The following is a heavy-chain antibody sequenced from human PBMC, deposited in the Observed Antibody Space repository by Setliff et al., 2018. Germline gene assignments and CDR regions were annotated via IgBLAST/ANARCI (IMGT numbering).Heavy chain of an antibody. J-gene: IGHJ5*02. CDR3: ARRPLYHYDFWSNWSDP. Sequence: SETLSLTCTVSGGSISSSGYYWSWIRQPPGKGLEWIGEINHSGSTNYNPSLKSRVTISVDTSKNQFALKLTSVTAADTAVYYRARRPLYHYDFWSNWSDPWGQGTLVTVSS. CDR1: GGSISSSGYY. V-gene: IGHV4-39*06. D-gene: IGHD3-3*01. CDR2: INHSGST.